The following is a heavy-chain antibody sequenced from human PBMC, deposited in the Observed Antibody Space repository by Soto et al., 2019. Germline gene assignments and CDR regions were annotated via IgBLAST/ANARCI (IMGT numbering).Heavy chain of an antibody. CDR1: GFTVSSNY. CDR2: IYSGGST. J-gene: IGHJ3*02. Sequence: GGSLRLSCAASGFTVSSNYMSWVRQAPGKGLEGVSVIYSGGSTYYADSVKGRFTISRHNSKNTLYLQMNSVRAEDTAVYYCARDVGSYDAFDIWGQGTMVTVSS. V-gene: IGHV3-53*04. D-gene: IGHD1-26*01. CDR3: ARDVGSYDAFDI.